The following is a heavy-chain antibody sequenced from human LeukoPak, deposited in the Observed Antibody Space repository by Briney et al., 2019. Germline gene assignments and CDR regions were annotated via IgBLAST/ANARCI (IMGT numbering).Heavy chain of an antibody. CDR1: GFTFDHYA. J-gene: IGHJ6*02. D-gene: IGHD3-10*01. Sequence: GGSLRLSCAASGFTFDHYAMSWVRQAPGKGLEWVSTISGSGASTYYADSVKGRFTISRDNSKNTLYLQMNSLRAEDTAVYYCARSMVRGVIGYYYYGMDVWGQGTTVTVSS. V-gene: IGHV3-23*01. CDR2: ISGSGAST. CDR3: ARSMVRGVIGYYYYGMDV.